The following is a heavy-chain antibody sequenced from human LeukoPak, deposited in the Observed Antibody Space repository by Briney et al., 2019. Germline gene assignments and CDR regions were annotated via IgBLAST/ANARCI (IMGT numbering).Heavy chain of an antibody. Sequence: SETLSPTCTVSGGSISSSSYYWGWIRQPPGKGLEWIGSIYYSGSTYYNPSLKSRVTISVDTSKNQFSLKLSSVTAADTAVYYCARELNWNYDAFDIWGQGTMVTVSS. CDR1: GGSISSSSYY. V-gene: IGHV4-39*07. CDR2: IYYSGST. D-gene: IGHD1-7*01. CDR3: ARELNWNYDAFDI. J-gene: IGHJ3*02.